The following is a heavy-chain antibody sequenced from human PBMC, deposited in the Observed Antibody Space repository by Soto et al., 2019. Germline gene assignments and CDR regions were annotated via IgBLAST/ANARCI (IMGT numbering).Heavy chain of an antibody. CDR2: IKQDGSEK. CDR3: ARDHDILTGPQGSNYYGMDV. V-gene: IGHV3-7*01. CDR1: GFTFSSYW. Sequence: PGGSLRLSCAASGFTFSSYWMSWVRQAPGKGLEWVANIKQDGSEKYYVDSVKGRFTISRDNAKNSLYLQMNSLRAEDTAVYYCARDHDILTGPQGSNYYGMDVWGQGTTVTVSS. J-gene: IGHJ6*02. D-gene: IGHD3-9*01.